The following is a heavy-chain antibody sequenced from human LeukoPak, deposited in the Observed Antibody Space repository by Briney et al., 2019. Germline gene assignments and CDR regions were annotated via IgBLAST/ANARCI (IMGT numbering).Heavy chain of an antibody. J-gene: IGHJ4*02. CDR3: AKDGSWSCTD. V-gene: IGHV3-30*02. Sequence: GSLRLSCAASGFTFSSYAMHWVRQGPGKGLEWVAYIAHHGSNKYYADSVKGRFAISRDNSKRTLYLQMNNLRADDTAVYYCAKDGSWSCTDWGQGALVTVSS. D-gene: IGHD2-8*02. CDR2: IAHHGSNK. CDR1: GFTFSSYA.